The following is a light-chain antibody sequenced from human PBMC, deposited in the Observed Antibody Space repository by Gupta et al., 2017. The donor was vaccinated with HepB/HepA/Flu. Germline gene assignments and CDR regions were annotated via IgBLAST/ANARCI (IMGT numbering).Light chain of an antibody. Sequence: DIVLPQSPLSLPVTPGEPASISCRSSQSHLHSNGYNYLDWYLQKPGQSPQLLIYLGSNRASGVPDRFSGSGSGTDFTLKISRVEADDVGVYYCMQARQTPRTFGQGTKLEIK. CDR2: LGS. V-gene: IGKV2-28*01. CDR3: MQARQTPRT. J-gene: IGKJ2*01. CDR1: QSHLHSNGYNY.